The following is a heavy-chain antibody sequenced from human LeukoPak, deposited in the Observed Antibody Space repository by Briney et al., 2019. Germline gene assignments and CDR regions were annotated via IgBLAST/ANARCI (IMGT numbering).Heavy chain of an antibody. CDR3: ARGGIQLWSLYYYYYGMDV. D-gene: IGHD5-18*01. J-gene: IGHJ6*02. V-gene: IGHV1-8*01. CDR1: GYTFTSYD. CDR2: MNPNSGNT. Sequence: ASVKVSCKASGYTFTSYDINLVRQATGQGLEWMGWMNPNSGNTGYAQKFQGRVTMTRNTSISTAYMELSSLRSEDTAVYYCARGGIQLWSLYYYYYGMDVWGQGTTVTVSS.